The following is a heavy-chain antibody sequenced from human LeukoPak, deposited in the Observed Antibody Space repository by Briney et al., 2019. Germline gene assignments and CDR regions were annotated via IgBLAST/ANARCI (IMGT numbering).Heavy chain of an antibody. D-gene: IGHD3-10*01. CDR2: ISSSSSYI. Sequence: PGGSLRLSCAASGVTFSSYGMHWVRQAPGKGLEWVSSISSSSSYIYYADSVKGRFTISRDNAKNSLYLQMNSLRAEDTAVYYCARDLFPAYGSGSYYEDAFDIWGQGTMVTVSS. CDR3: ARDLFPAYGSGSYYEDAFDI. CDR1: GVTFSSYG. J-gene: IGHJ3*02. V-gene: IGHV3-21*01.